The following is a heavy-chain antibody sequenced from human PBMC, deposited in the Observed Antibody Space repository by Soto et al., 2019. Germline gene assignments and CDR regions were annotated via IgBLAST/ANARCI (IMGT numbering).Heavy chain of an antibody. CDR1: GGSFSGYY. V-gene: IGHV4-34*01. D-gene: IGHD3-3*01. J-gene: IGHJ6*02. CDR3: ARDSGSSYYDFWSGYYLGYGMDV. Sequence: SETLSLTCAVYGGSFSGYYWSLIRQPPGKGLEWIGEINYSGSTNYNPSLKSRVTISVDTSKNQFSLKLSSVTAADTAVYYCARDSGSSYYDFWSGYYLGYGMDVWGQGTTVTVSS. CDR2: INYSGST.